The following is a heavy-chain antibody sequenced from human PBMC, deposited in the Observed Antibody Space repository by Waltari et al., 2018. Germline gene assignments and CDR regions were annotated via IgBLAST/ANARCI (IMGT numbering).Heavy chain of an antibody. Sequence: QVQLQESGPGLVKPSETLSLTCTLSGSFYYLSWIRQPPGKGLECLGYASYSGSTYYNPSLQGRVTILVGSSRNQFSLQLSSVTAADTAVYYCATLGARYSNAFDVWGQGTMVTVSS. CDR1: GSFYY. CDR3: ATLGARYSNAFDV. J-gene: IGHJ3*01. D-gene: IGHD2-15*01. V-gene: IGHV4-59*08. CDR2: ASYSGST.